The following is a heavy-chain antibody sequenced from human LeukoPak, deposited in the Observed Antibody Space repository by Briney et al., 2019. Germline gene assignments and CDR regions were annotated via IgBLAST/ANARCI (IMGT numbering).Heavy chain of an antibody. CDR2: ISNNGGST. CDR3: VKALGQWLVYYFDY. V-gene: IGHV3-64D*09. Sequence: PGGSLRLSRPASGFTFSTYAMHWVRQAPGKGLEYVSAISNNGGSTYYADSVKGRFTISRDNSKNTLYLQMSSLRTEDTAVYYCVKALGQWLVYYFDYWGQGTLVTVSS. J-gene: IGHJ4*02. CDR1: GFTFSTYA. D-gene: IGHD6-19*01.